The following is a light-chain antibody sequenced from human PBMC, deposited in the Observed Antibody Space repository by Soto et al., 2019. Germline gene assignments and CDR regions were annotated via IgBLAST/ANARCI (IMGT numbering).Light chain of an antibody. Sequence: EIVLTQSSGTLSLSPGESATLSCRASPSVRSSSLAWYQQKPGQAPRLLIYGASTRATGIPDRFSGSGSGTDFTLTIRRLEPEDFAVYYCQQYGDSYTFGQGTKLEIK. V-gene: IGKV3-20*01. CDR1: PSVRSSS. CDR3: QQYGDSYT. CDR2: GAS. J-gene: IGKJ2*01.